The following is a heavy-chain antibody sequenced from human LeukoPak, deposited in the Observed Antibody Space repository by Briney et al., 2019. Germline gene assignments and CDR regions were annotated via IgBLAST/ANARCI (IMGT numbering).Heavy chain of an antibody. D-gene: IGHD3-10*01. CDR1: GGSFSGYY. CDR2: INHSGST. CDR3: ARHVLGNWFGELSFSRLTNYYMDV. J-gene: IGHJ6*03. V-gene: IGHV4-34*01. Sequence: SETLSLTCAVYGGSFSGYYWSWIRQPPGKGLEWIGEINHSGSTNYNPSLKSRVTISVDTSKNQFSLKLSSVTAADTAVYYCARHVLGNWFGELSFSRLTNYYMDVWGKGTTVTISS.